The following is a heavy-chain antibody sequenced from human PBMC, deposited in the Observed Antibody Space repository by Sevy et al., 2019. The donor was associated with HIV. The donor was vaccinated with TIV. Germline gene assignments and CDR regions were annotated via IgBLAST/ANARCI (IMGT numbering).Heavy chain of an antibody. V-gene: IGHV3-9*01. J-gene: IGHJ6*02. CDR1: GFTFDDYA. D-gene: IGHD1-1*01. CDR2: ISWNSGSI. Sequence: GGSLRLSCAASGFTFDDYAMHWVRQAPGKGLEWVSGISWNSGSIGYADSVKGRFTISRDNAKNSLYLQMNSLRAEDTAVYYCAKAGGINWFYYYYGMDVWGQGTTVTVSS. CDR3: AKAGGINWFYYYYGMDV.